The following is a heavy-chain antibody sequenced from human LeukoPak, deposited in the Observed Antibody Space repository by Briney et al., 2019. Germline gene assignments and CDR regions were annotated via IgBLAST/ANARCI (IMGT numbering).Heavy chain of an antibody. CDR2: ISYLGNDK. J-gene: IGHJ4*02. Sequence: GGSLRLSCAASGFTFNKYAMHWVRQAPGKGLEWVAVISYLGNDKFYADSVKGRFTISKDNSNNTVYLEINSLRSEDTAVYYCARPLERRLIHYFDFWGPGTLVTVSS. CDR1: GFTFNKYA. CDR3: ARPLERRLIHYFDF. D-gene: IGHD6-25*01. V-gene: IGHV3-30-3*01.